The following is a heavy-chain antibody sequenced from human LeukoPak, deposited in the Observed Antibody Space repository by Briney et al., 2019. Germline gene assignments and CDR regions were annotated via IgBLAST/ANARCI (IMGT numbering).Heavy chain of an antibody. CDR3: AKGRGYCTGGSCYSDY. D-gene: IGHD2-15*01. CDR2: ISGSGGST. CDR1: GFNFSSYA. Sequence: PGGSLRLSCAASGFNFSSYAMSWVRQAPGKGLEWVSAISGSGGSTYYADSVKGRFTISRDNSKNTLYLQMNSLRAEDTAVYYCAKGRGYCTGGSCYSDYWGQGTLVTVSS. V-gene: IGHV3-23*01. J-gene: IGHJ4*02.